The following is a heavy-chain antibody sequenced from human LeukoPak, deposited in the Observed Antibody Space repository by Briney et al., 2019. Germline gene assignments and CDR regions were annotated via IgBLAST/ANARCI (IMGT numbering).Heavy chain of an antibody. Sequence: ASVKVSCKASGYTFTGYYMRWVRQAPGQGLEWMGWINPNSGGTNYAQKFRGRVTMTRDTSISTAYMELSRLRSDDTAVYYCARDRPRFLEWPGGYYYYMDVWGKGTTVTVSS. J-gene: IGHJ6*03. V-gene: IGHV1-2*02. D-gene: IGHD3-3*01. CDR1: GYTFTGYY. CDR2: INPNSGGT. CDR3: ARDRPRFLEWPGGYYYYMDV.